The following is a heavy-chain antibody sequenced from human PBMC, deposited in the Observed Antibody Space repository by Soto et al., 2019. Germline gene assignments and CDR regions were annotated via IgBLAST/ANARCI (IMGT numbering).Heavy chain of an antibody. J-gene: IGHJ2*01. CDR3: AILFYEVEDIVGVLSGVSVLLLSSSDL. V-gene: IGHV3-33*01. Sequence: KGLEWVAVIWYDGSNKYYADSVKGRFTIYRDNSKTTLYLQMNSLRAEDTAVYYCAILFYEVEDIVGVLSGVSVLLLSSSDL. CDR2: IWYDGSNK. D-gene: IGHD3-22*01.